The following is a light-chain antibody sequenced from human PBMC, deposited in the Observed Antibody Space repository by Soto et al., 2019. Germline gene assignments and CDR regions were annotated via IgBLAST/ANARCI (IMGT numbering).Light chain of an antibody. J-gene: IGKJ1*01. CDR1: QSVSSSY. CDR2: GAS. CDR3: QQYGSSPTWT. Sequence: EIVLTQSPGTLSLSPGERATLSCRASQSVSSSYLAWYQQKPGQAPRLLIYGASSRATGIPDRFSGSGSGTDFTLTISRLEPEYFAVYYCQQYGSSPTWTFVQGTKLGIK. V-gene: IGKV3-20*01.